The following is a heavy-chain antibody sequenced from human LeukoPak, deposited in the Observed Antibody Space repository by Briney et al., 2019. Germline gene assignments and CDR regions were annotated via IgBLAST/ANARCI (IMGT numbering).Heavy chain of an antibody. CDR1: GGSISSSSYY. CDR3: AKLESARGYYDSSGYYL. Sequence: SETLSLTCTVSGGSISSSSYYWGWIRQPPGKGLEWIGSIYYSGSTYYNPSLKSRVTISVDTSKNQFSLKLSSVTAADAAVYYCAKLESARGYYDSSGYYLWGQGTLVTVSS. CDR2: IYYSGST. D-gene: IGHD3-22*01. J-gene: IGHJ4*02. V-gene: IGHV4-39*01.